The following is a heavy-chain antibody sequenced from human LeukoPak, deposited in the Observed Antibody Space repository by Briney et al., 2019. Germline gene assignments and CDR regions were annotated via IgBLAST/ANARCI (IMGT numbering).Heavy chain of an antibody. CDR1: GAAIRSYY. V-gene: IGHV4-59*01. J-gene: IGHJ4*02. Sequence: SETLSLTCTVSGAAIRSYYWSWIRQAPGKGLEWVGFISYSGYTSYSPSLKSRVAISVDTSKSQFSLRLTSMTAADTAIYYCARGRNDNGGMFFDSWAQGTLVTVSS. CDR3: ARGRNDNGGMFFDS. D-gene: IGHD4-23*01. CDR2: ISYSGYT.